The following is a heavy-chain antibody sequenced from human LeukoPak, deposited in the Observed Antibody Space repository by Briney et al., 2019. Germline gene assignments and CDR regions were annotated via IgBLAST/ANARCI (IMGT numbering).Heavy chain of an antibody. CDR1: GGSISSYY. CDR3: ARVRYYGSGGYLSYYYGMDV. V-gene: IGHV4-59*01. Sequence: PSETLSLTCTVSGGSISSYYWSWIRQPPGKGLEWIGYIYYSGSTNYNPSLKSRVTISVDTSKNQFSLKLSSVTAADTAVYYCARVRYYGSGGYLSYYYGMDVWGQGTTVTVSS. D-gene: IGHD3-10*01. CDR2: IYYSGST. J-gene: IGHJ6*02.